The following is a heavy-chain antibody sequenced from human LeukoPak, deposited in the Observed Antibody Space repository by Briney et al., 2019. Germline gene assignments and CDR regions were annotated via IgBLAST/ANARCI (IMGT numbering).Heavy chain of an antibody. D-gene: IGHD6-19*01. CDR1: GFTFSNYG. V-gene: IGHV3-30*03. Sequence: GGSLRLSCAASGFTFSNYGMHWVRQAPGKGLEWVAVISYDGSEKYYADSVKGRFTISRDNAKNSLYLQMNSLRAEDTAVYYCAREGHIVVAGTYYYYGMDVWGQGTTITVSS. J-gene: IGHJ6*02. CDR2: ISYDGSEK. CDR3: AREGHIVVAGTYYYYGMDV.